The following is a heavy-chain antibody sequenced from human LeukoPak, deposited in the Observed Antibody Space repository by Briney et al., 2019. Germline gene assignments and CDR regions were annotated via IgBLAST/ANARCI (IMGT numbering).Heavy chain of an antibody. J-gene: IGHJ6*03. D-gene: IGHD3-9*01. CDR3: ARSAPLRYPMYYMDV. CDR2: IYTSGST. V-gene: IGHV4-4*07. Sequence: SETLSLTCTVSGGSTSSYYWSWIRQPAGKGLEWIGRIYTSGSTNYNPSLKSRVTMSVDTSRNQFSLKLSSVTAADTAVYYCARSAPLRYPMYYMDVWGKGTTVTVSS. CDR1: GGSTSSYY.